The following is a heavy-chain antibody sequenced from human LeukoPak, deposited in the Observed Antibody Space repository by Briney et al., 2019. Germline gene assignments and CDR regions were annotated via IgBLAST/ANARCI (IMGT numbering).Heavy chain of an antibody. CDR3: AGGTMIVVPFDY. CDR2: INHSGST. V-gene: IGHV4-34*01. J-gene: IGHJ4*02. CDR1: GGSFSGYY. Sequence: PSETLSLTCAVYGGSFSGYYWSWIRQPPGKGLEWIGEINHSGSTNYNPSLKSRVTISVDTSKNQFSLKLSSVTAADTAVYYCAGGTMIVVPFDYWGQGTLVTVSS. D-gene: IGHD3-22*01.